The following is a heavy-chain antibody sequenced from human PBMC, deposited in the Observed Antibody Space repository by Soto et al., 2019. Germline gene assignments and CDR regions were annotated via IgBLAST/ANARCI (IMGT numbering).Heavy chain of an antibody. V-gene: IGHV3-33*01. J-gene: IGHJ4*01. CDR1: GFTFSSYG. CDR2: IWYDGSNK. D-gene: IGHD3-22*01. Sequence: RLSCAASGFTFSSYGMHWVRQAPGKGLEWVAVIWYDGSNKYYADSVKGRFTISRDNAKNLLYLQMNSLRAEDTAVYYCARNNGQPTMIVVYWGHVSLFPVSS. CDR3: ARNNGQPTMIVVY.